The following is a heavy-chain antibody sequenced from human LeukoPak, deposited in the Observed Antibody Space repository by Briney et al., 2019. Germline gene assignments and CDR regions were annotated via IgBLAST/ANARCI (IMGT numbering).Heavy chain of an antibody. J-gene: IGHJ4*02. CDR2: ISYDGSNK. V-gene: IGHV3-30*18. D-gene: IGHD3-10*01. CDR1: GFPFSSYG. CDR3: AKSVRFGNMGVDY. Sequence: PGRSLGLSCAASGFPFSSYGMHWVRPAPGKGLGWVAVISYDGSNKYYADSVKGRFTISRDNSKNTLYLQMNSLRAEDTAVYYCAKSVRFGNMGVDYWGQGTLVTVSS.